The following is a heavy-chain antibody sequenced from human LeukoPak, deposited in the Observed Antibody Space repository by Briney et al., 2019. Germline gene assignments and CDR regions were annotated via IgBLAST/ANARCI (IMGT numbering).Heavy chain of an antibody. CDR3: ARGGALWTMMN. J-gene: IGHJ4*02. CDR1: GGSISNSTYY. CDR2: IYYSGST. Sequence: SETLSLTCTVSGGSISNSTYYWGWIRQPPGKGLEWIGSIYYSGSTYYNPSLKSRVTISVDTSKNQFSLKLSSATAADTAVYYCARGGALWTMMNWGQGTLVTVSS. V-gene: IGHV4-39*07. D-gene: IGHD3-22*01.